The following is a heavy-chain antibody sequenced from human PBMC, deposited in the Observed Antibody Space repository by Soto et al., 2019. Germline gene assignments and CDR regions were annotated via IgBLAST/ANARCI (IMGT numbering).Heavy chain of an antibody. CDR1: GGSFSGYY. J-gene: IGHJ4*02. D-gene: IGHD3-16*02. Sequence: SETLSLTXAVYGGSFSGYYWSWIRQPPGKGLEWIGEINHSGSTNYNPSLKSRVTISVDTSKNQFSLKLSSVTAADTAVYYCARVVSGYDYVWGSYRLYYFDYWGQGTLVTVSS. V-gene: IGHV4-34*01. CDR3: ARVVSGYDYVWGSYRLYYFDY. CDR2: INHSGST.